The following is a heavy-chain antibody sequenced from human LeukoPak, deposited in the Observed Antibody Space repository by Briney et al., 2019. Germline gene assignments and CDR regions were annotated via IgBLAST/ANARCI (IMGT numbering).Heavy chain of an antibody. CDR2: ISSSSSYI. Sequence: GGSLRLSCAASGFTFSSYSMNWVRQAPGKGLEGVSSISSSSSYIYYADSVKGRFTISRDNAKNSLYLQMNSLRAEDTAVYYCARKVTTVGGYYFDYWGQGTLVTVSS. J-gene: IGHJ4*02. CDR3: ARKVTTVGGYYFDY. V-gene: IGHV3-21*01. D-gene: IGHD4-11*01. CDR1: GFTFSSYS.